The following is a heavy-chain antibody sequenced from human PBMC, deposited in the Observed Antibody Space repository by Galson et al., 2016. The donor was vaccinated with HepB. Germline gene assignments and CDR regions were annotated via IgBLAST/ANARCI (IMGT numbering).Heavy chain of an antibody. V-gene: IGHV3-23*01. J-gene: IGHJ6*02. CDR2: ISGSGDST. D-gene: IGHD5-12*01. CDR3: AKGPGGYDRGLYYYYGMDV. CDR1: GFTFSSYV. Sequence: SLRLSCAVSGFTFSSYVMTWVRQAPGKGLEWVSAISGSGDSTHYADSVKGRVTLSRDNSKNTLYLQMNSLRAEDTALYYCAKGPGGYDRGLYYYYGMDVWGQGTTVTVSS.